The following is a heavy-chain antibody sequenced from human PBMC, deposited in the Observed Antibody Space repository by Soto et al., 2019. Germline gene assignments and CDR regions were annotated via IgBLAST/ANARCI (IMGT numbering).Heavy chain of an antibody. D-gene: IGHD4-17*01. Sequence: SETLSLTCTVSGGSISSYYWSWIRQPPGKGLEWIGYIYYSGSTNYNPSLKSRVTISVDTSKNQFSLKLSSVTAADTAVYYCASTERGDYGGIDYWGQGTLVTVSS. CDR2: IYYSGST. CDR1: GGSISSYY. V-gene: IGHV4-59*08. J-gene: IGHJ4*02. CDR3: ASTERGDYGGIDY.